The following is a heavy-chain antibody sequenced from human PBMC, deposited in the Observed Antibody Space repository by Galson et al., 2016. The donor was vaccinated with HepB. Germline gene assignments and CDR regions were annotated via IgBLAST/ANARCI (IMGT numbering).Heavy chain of an antibody. CDR3: ARALIDFRGEDY. Sequence: SLRLSCAASGFTFSSYWMHRVRQVPGKGLVWVSRIDTDGSSTTYADSVKGRFTISRDNAKNTVYLEMNSLRAEDTAVYFCARALIDFRGEDYWGQGTLVTVSS. CDR1: GFTFSSYW. CDR2: IDTDGSST. J-gene: IGHJ4*02. D-gene: IGHD3-16*01. V-gene: IGHV3-74*01.